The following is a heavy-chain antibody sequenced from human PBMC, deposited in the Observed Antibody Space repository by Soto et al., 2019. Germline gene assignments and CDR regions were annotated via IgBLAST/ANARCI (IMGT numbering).Heavy chain of an antibody. D-gene: IGHD2-21*02. V-gene: IGHV4-59*08. CDR1: GGSISSYY. CDR3: ARGGDVVVTDFEDAFDI. Sequence: SETLSLTCTVSGGSISSYYWSWIRQPPGKGLEWIGYIYYSGSTNYNPSLKSRVTISVDTSKNQFSLKLSSVTAADTAVYYCARGGDVVVTDFEDAFDIWGQGTMVTVSS. J-gene: IGHJ3*02. CDR2: IYYSGST.